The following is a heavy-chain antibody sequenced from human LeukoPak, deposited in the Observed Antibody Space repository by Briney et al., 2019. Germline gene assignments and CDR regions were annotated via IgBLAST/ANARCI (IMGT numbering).Heavy chain of an antibody. D-gene: IGHD3-10*01. V-gene: IGHV3-49*04. CDR2: IRSKVYGGTT. CDR1: GFTFGDYA. CDR3: TRDRYYGSGSYYSVGDFDY. Sequence: GVLRLSCTTSGFTFGDYAMSWVRQAPGKGLERVGFIRSKVYGGTTEYAASVKGRFTISRDDSKSIAYLQMNSLKTEDTAVYYCTRDRYYGSGSYYSVGDFDYWGQGTLVTVSS. J-gene: IGHJ4*02.